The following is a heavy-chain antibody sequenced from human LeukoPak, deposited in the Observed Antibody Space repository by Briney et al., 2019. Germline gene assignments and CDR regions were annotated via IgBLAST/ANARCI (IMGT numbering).Heavy chain of an antibody. CDR1: GFTLSTYW. V-gene: IGHV3-7*03. Sequence: GGSLRLSCAPSGFTLSTYWMSWVRQAPGKGLEWVANIKQDASERYYVDSVKGRFTISRDNAKNSLYLQMNSLRAEDTALYYCARGSFSDYYYYMDVWGKGTTVTVSS. J-gene: IGHJ6*03. CDR3: ARGSFSDYYYYMDV. D-gene: IGHD2-15*01. CDR2: IKQDASER.